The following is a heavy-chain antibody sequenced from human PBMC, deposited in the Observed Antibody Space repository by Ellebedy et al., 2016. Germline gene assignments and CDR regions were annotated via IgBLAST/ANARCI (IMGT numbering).Heavy chain of an antibody. CDR3: AGEAGLTGTQHIPDH. J-gene: IGHJ5*02. CDR2: IYSGENT. D-gene: IGHD3-9*01. V-gene: IGHV3-66*01. Sequence: GGSLRLSCAASGFTVSSNYMSWVRQAPGKGLEWISVIYSGENTYYADSVKGRFIISRDNSKNTLYLQMNSLRTEDTAEYYCAGEAGLTGTQHIPDHWGQGTLVTVSS. CDR1: GFTVSSNY.